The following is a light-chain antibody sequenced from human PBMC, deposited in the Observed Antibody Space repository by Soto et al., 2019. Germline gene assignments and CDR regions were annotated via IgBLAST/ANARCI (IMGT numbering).Light chain of an antibody. CDR3: QQYGSSGT. CDR1: QSVSSNY. J-gene: IGKJ1*01. Sequence: EIVLTQSPGTLSLSPGERATLSCRASQSVSSNYLAWYQQKHGQAPRLLIYGASRRATGIPDRFSGSGSETDFTLTISRLEPEDFAVYYCQQYGSSGTFGQGTKVDIK. V-gene: IGKV3-20*01. CDR2: GAS.